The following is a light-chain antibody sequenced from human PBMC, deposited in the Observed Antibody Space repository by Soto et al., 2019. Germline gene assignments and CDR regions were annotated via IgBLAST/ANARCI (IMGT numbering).Light chain of an antibody. J-gene: IGKJ2*01. CDR2: GAS. CDR3: QQYGSSGYT. Sequence: EIVLTPSPGTLSLSPGERATLSCRASQRVSSSYLAWYQQKPGQAPRLLIYGASSRATGIPDRFSGSGSGTDFTLTISRLEPEDFAVYYCQQYGSSGYTFGQGTKLEI. V-gene: IGKV3-20*01. CDR1: QRVSSSY.